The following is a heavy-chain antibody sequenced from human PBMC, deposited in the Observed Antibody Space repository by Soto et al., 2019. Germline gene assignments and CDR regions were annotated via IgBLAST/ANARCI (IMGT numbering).Heavy chain of an antibody. CDR3: AHGRRSNGIWYPFDC. CDR2: VFWNDDK. J-gene: IGHJ4*02. D-gene: IGHD2-15*01. Sequence: QITLKESGPTLVKPTETLTLTCSFSGFSVNTDGVGVGWIRQPPGKAPEWLALVFWNDDKHYSPSLRNRVTITKDASNSEVVLTMNNVDPVDTGTYSCAHGRRSNGIWYPFDCCGQGTLVTVSS. CDR1: GFSVNTDGVG. V-gene: IGHV2-5*01.